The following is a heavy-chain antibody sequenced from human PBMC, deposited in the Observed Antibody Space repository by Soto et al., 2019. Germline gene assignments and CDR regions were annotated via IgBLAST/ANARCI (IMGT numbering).Heavy chain of an antibody. V-gene: IGHV3-7*01. Sequence: GGSLRLCCAVSVFNVMSYWMIWIRQAPGKGLEWVASIKEDGSEIYYLHSVRGRFSISRDSAGNALHLTMNYLSAEDTGVYFCARDIGFDYVNWGQGTLVTVSS. CDR1: VFNVMSYW. CDR3: ARDIGFDYVN. J-gene: IGHJ4*02. D-gene: IGHD3-16*01. CDR2: IKEDGSEI.